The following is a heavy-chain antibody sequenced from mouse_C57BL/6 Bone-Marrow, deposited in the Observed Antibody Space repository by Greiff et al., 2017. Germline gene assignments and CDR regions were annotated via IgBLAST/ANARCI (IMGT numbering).Heavy chain of an antibody. V-gene: IGHV2-2*01. CDR3: ARKRYDYYAMDY. CDR2: LWSGGST. Sequence: VMLVESGPGLVQPSQSLSITCTVSGFSLTSYGVHWVRQSPGKGLEWLGVLWSGGSTDYTAAFTSRLSISKDNSKSQVFFKMNSLQADDTAIYYCARKRYDYYAMDYWGQGTSVTVSS. J-gene: IGHJ4*01. CDR1: GFSLTSYG.